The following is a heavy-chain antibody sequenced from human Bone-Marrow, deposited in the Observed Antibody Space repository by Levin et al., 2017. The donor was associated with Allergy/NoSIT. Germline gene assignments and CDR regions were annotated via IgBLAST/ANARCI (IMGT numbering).Heavy chain of an antibody. V-gene: IGHV5-10-1*01. J-gene: IGHJ4*02. CDR2: IDPSDSYT. Sequence: GGSLRLSCKGSGYTFTTYWISWVRQMPGKGLEWMVKIDPSDSYTKYSPSFQGHVTISADKSISTVYLQWNSLKASDTAMYFCARQTKGRYFDYFFDQWGQGTLVTVSS. CDR1: GYTFTTYW. CDR3: ARQTKGRYFDYFFDQ. D-gene: IGHD3-9*01.